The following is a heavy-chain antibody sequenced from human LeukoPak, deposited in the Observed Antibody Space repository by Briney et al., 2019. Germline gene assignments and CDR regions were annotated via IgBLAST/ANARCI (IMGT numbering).Heavy chain of an antibody. Sequence: PGGSLRLSCAASGFTFDDYAMHWVRQAPGKGLEWVSGISWNSGSIGYADSVKGRFTISRDNAKNSLYLQMNSLRAEDTALYYCAKDMWKVGRSFFDYWGQGTLVTVSS. D-gene: IGHD1-1*01. J-gene: IGHJ4*02. CDR1: GFTFDDYA. CDR3: AKDMWKVGRSFFDY. V-gene: IGHV3-9*01. CDR2: ISWNSGSI.